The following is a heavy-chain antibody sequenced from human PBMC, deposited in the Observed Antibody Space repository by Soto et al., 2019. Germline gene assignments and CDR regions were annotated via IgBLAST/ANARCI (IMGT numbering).Heavy chain of an antibody. CDR2: IYGGGNT. V-gene: IGHV4-30-4*01. D-gene: IGHD1-26*01. CDR3: VRGPSGDKVDY. CDR1: GGSISSGDYN. Sequence: QVQLQESGPGLVEPSQTLSLTCIVSGGSISSGDYNWNWIRQLPGTGLEWIGHIYGGGNTYSNPSLKSRVTISLDTSKNQFSLNLNSVTAADTAVYFCVRGPSGDKVDYWGQGTLVTVSS. J-gene: IGHJ4*02.